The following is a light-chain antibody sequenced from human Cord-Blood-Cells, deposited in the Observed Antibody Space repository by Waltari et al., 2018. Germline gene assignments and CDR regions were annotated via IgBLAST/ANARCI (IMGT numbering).Light chain of an antibody. Sequence: DIQMPQSPSTLSASVGDRVTITCRASHSISSWLAWYQQKPGKAPKLLIYKASSLESGVPSRFSGSGSGTEFTLTISSLQPDYFATYYCQQYNSYSPWTFGQGTKVEIK. CDR3: QQYNSYSPWT. CDR2: KAS. CDR1: HSISSW. V-gene: IGKV1-5*03. J-gene: IGKJ1*01.